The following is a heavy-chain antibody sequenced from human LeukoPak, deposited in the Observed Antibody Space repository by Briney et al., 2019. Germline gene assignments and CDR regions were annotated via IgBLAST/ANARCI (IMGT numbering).Heavy chain of an antibody. Sequence: PSETLSLTCAVYGGSFSGYYWSWIRQPPGKGLEWIGEINHSGSTNYNPSLKSRVTISVDTSKNQFSLKLSSVTAADTAVYYCARVFSDYGGTRYYFDYWAREPWSPSPQ. D-gene: IGHD4-23*01. CDR3: ARVFSDYGGTRYYFDY. J-gene: IGHJ4*02. V-gene: IGHV4-34*01. CDR2: INHSGST. CDR1: GGSFSGYY.